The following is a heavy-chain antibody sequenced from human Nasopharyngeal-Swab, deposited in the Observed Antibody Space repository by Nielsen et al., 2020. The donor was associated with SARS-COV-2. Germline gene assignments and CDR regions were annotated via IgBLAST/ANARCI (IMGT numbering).Heavy chain of an antibody. D-gene: IGHD3-3*01. Sequence: GESLKISCTASGFTFGDYAMSWVRQAPGKGLEWVGFIRSKAYGGTTEYAASVKGRFTISRDDSKSIAHLQMNSLKTEDTAVYYCTRDDFWSGYYNYWGQGTLVTVSS. CDR1: GFTFGDYA. CDR2: IRSKAYGGTT. CDR3: TRDDFWSGYYNY. V-gene: IGHV3-49*04. J-gene: IGHJ4*02.